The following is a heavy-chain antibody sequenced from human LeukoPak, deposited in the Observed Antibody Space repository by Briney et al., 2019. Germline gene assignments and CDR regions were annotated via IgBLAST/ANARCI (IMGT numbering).Heavy chain of an antibody. CDR1: GFTFSSYW. CDR2: IKQDGSEK. J-gene: IGHJ4*02. Sequence: GGSLRLSCAASGFTFSSYWMSWVRQAPGKGLEWVANIKQDGSEKYYVDSVKGRFTISRDNAKNSLYLKMNSLRAEDTAVYYCARASPRYSSSWYIAYWGQGTLVTVSS. CDR3: ARASPRYSSSWYIAY. V-gene: IGHV3-7*01. D-gene: IGHD6-13*01.